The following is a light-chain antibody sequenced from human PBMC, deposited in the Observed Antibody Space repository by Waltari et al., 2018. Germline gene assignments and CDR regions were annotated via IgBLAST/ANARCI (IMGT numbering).Light chain of an antibody. J-gene: IGKJ1*01. CDR1: QSVLYSSNNKNY. Sequence: DIVMTQSPDSLAVSLGERATINCKSSQSVLYSSNNKNYLAWYQQKPGQPPKRLIYWASTRESGVPDRFSGSGSGTDFTLTINSLQAEDVAVYYCQQYYSTLWTFGQGTKVEIK. CDR3: QQYYSTLWT. CDR2: WAS. V-gene: IGKV4-1*01.